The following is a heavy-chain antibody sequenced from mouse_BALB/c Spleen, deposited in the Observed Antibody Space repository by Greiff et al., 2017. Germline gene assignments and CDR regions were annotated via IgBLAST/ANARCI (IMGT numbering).Heavy chain of an antibody. Sequence: EVQVVESGGGLVKPGGSLKLSCAASGFTFSSYTMSWVRQTPEKRLEWVATISSGGSYTYYPDSVKGRFTISRDNAKNTLYLQMSSLKSEDTAMYYCTRITTIVATEAMDYWGQGTSVTVSS. J-gene: IGHJ4*01. CDR2: ISSGGSYT. V-gene: IGHV5-6-4*01. CDR1: GFTFSSYT. D-gene: IGHD1-1*01. CDR3: TRITTIVATEAMDY.